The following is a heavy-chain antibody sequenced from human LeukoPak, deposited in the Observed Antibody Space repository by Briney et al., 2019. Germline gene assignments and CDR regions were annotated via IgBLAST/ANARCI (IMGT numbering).Heavy chain of an antibody. Sequence: GGSLRLSCAASGFTFSSYGMSWVRQAPGKGLEWVSAISGSGGSTYYADSVKGRFTISRDNSKNTLYLQMNSLRAEDTAVYYCARDLLHRGYAFDIWGQGSMVTVSS. V-gene: IGHV3-23*01. D-gene: IGHD5-12*01. CDR1: GFTFSSYG. J-gene: IGHJ3*02. CDR2: ISGSGGST. CDR3: ARDLLHRGYAFDI.